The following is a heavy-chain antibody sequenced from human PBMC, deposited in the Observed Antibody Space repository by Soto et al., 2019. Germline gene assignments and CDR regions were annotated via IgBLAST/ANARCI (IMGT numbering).Heavy chain of an antibody. D-gene: IGHD6-13*01. V-gene: IGHV1-69*13. CDR1: GGTFSSYA. J-gene: IGHJ6*02. Sequence: SVKVSCKASGGTFSSYAISWVRQAPGQGLEWMGGIIPIFGTANYAQKFQGRVTITADESTSTAYMELSSLRSEDTAVYYCARGYSSSWPVLYYGMDVWGRGTTITVSS. CDR2: IIPIFGTA. CDR3: ARGYSSSWPVLYYGMDV.